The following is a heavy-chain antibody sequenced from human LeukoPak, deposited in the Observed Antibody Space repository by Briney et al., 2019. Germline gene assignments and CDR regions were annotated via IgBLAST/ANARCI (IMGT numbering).Heavy chain of an antibody. CDR3: TKGTIWLPFDY. D-gene: IGHD5-18*01. CDR1: GFTFSNYA. V-gene: IGHV3-23*01. Sequence: GGSLRVSCAASGFTFSNYAMSWARQAPGKGLEWVSAISGSGGSTYYADSVKGRFTISRDNSKNTLYLQMNSLRAEDTAVYYCTKGTIWLPFDYWGQGTLVTVSS. CDR2: ISGSGGST. J-gene: IGHJ4*02.